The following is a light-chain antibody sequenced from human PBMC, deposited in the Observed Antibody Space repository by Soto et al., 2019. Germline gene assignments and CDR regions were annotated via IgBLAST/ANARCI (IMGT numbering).Light chain of an antibody. V-gene: IGKV3-20*01. J-gene: IGKJ3*01. CDR3: QQYGSSPGLFT. CDR1: QSVSNNY. Sequence: EIVLTQSPGALSLSPGERATLSCRASQSVSNNYLAWYQQKPGQAPRLLIYSTSRSATGIPDRFSGSGSGTDVTLTISRLGPEDFAVYYCQQYGSSPGLFTFGPGTKVEIK. CDR2: STS.